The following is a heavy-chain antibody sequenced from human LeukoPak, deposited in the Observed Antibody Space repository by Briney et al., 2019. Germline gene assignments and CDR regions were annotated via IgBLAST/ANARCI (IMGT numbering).Heavy chain of an antibody. V-gene: IGHV3-30*02. D-gene: IGHD3-10*01. Sequence: PGGSLRLSCAASRFTFSSYGMHWVRQAPGKGLEWVAYIQSDRSNEQYADSVRGRFSISRDSSKNILYLQMNSLRAEDTAVYYCARAGQEWFGELGFDQWGQGTLVIVSS. CDR2: IQSDRSNE. CDR1: RFTFSSYG. J-gene: IGHJ4*02. CDR3: ARAGQEWFGELGFDQ.